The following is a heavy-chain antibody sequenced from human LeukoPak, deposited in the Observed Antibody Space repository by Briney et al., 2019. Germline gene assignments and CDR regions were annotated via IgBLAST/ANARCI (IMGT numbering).Heavy chain of an antibody. CDR2: IYHSGST. V-gene: IGHV4-38-2*02. J-gene: IGHJ4*02. D-gene: IGHD5-24*01. CDR1: GYSISSGYY. CDR3: AGEVRARDGYNYGGSDY. Sequence: SETLSLTCAVSGYSISSGYYWGWIRQPPGKGLEWIGSIYHSGSTYYNPSLKSRVTISVDTSKNQFSLKLSSVTAADTAVYYCAGEVRARDGYNYGGSDYWGQGTLVTVSS.